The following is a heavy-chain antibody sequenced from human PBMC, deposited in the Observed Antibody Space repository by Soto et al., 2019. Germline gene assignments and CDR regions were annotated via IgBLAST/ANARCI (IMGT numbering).Heavy chain of an antibody. J-gene: IGHJ4*02. V-gene: IGHV3-7*04. CDR3: TRGPN. Sequence: WGSLRLSCVASGFTFSSDWMSWVRQAPGRGLEWVANINQDGSAKDYVDSVKGRFTISRDNAKNSLYLQMNSLRAEDSAVFYCTRGPNWGQGTQVTVSS. CDR1: GFTFSSDW. CDR2: INQDGSAK.